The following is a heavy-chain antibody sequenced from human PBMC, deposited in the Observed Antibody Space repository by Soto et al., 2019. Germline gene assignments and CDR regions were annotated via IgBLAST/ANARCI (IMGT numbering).Heavy chain of an antibody. CDR2: ISNNNGNT. J-gene: IGHJ5*02. CDR3: ARVRGSERDYTLRGVDP. D-gene: IGHD3-10*01. Sequence: QVQLVQSGAEVKKPGASVKVSCKASGYTFTSYDVSWVRQAPGQGLEWMGWISNNNGNTVYAQNLQGRDTMTTDTSTSTAYMELRSLRSDDTAIYYCARVRGSERDYTLRGVDPWGQGTLVTVSS. V-gene: IGHV1-18*01. CDR1: GYTFTSYD.